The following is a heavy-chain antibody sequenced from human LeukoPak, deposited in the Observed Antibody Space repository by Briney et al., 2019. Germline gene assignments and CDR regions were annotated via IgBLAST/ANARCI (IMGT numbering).Heavy chain of an antibody. D-gene: IGHD3-22*01. Sequence: SETLSLTCTVSGGSISSCYWSWIRQPPGKGLEWIACISYSGSTKYNPSLKSRVTISVDTSKNQLSLKLSSVTAADTAVYYCAREPGFDSSGYLNWFDPWGQGTLVTVSS. CDR1: GGSISSCY. CDR3: AREPGFDSSGYLNWFDP. CDR2: ISYSGST. J-gene: IGHJ5*02. V-gene: IGHV4-59*01.